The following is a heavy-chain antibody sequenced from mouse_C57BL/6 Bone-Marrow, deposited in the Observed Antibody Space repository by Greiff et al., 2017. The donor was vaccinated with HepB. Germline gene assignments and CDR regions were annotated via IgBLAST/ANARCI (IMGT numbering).Heavy chain of an antibody. Sequence: EVHLVESGGGLVQSGRSLRLSCATSGFTFSDFYMEWVRQAPGKGLEWIAASRNKANDYTTEYSASVKGRFIVSRDTSQSILYLQMNALRAEDTAIYYCARGTTVVARDYAMDYWGQGTSVTVSS. V-gene: IGHV7-1*01. CDR1: GFTFSDFY. D-gene: IGHD1-1*01. CDR3: ARGTTVVARDYAMDY. CDR2: SRNKANDYTT. J-gene: IGHJ4*01.